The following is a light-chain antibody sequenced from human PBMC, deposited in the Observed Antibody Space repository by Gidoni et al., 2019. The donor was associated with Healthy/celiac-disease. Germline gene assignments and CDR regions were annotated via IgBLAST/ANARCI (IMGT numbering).Light chain of an antibody. CDR3: QQANSFPLT. J-gene: IGKJ4*01. CDR2: AAS. CDR1: QGISSW. V-gene: IGKV1-12*01. Sequence: DIKMTQSPSSVSASVGDRVTLTCRTSQGISSWLAWYQQKPGKAPKLLIYAASSLQSGVPSRFSGSGSGTDSTPTSSSLQHEDFATYYRQQANSFPLTFGGGTKVEIK.